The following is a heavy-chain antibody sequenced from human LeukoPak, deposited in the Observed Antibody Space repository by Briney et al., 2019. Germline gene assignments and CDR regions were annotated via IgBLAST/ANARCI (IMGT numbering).Heavy chain of an antibody. V-gene: IGHV4-59*01. CDR2: TYYSEYT. J-gene: IGHJ4*02. Sequence: SETLSLTCTVSGDFITSYYWSWIRQPPAKGLEWVAYTYYSEYTNYNPSLKSRVTISVDTSKNQFSLNLGSVTAGDTAVYFCATVWRGREGYLYYWGQGILVTVSS. CDR3: ATVWRGREGYLYY. D-gene: IGHD1-26*01. CDR1: GDFITSYY.